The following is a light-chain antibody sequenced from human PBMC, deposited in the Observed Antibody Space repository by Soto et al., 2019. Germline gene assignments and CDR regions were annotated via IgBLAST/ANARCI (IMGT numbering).Light chain of an antibody. CDR3: QHYNYWPPPT. V-gene: IGKV3-15*01. J-gene: IGKJ1*01. Sequence: EIVLTQSPGILSLSPGEIATLSFSASQSVASTYLAWYQQKPGQAPRLLIYDASTRATGLPARFSGSGSGTEFTLTISSLQSEDFAVYYCQHYNYWPPPTFGQGTKVDIK. CDR1: QSVASTY. CDR2: DAS.